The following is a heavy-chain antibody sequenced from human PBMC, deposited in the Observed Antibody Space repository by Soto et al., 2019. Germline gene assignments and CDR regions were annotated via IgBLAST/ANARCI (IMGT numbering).Heavy chain of an antibody. CDR1: GVTVCSYA. CDR3: AKGYDFWSGYSIGYYGMDV. D-gene: IGHD3-3*01. Sequence: WGSPRISCAACGVTVCSYAMSGVRQEPGKGLEWVSAISGSGGSTYYADSVKGRFTISRDNSKNTLYLQMNSLRAEDTAVYYCAKGYDFWSGYSIGYYGMDVWGQGTTVTVSS. CDR2: ISGSGGST. J-gene: IGHJ6*02. V-gene: IGHV3-23*01.